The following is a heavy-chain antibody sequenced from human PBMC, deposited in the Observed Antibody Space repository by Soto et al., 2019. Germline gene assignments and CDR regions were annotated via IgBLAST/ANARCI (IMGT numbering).Heavy chain of an antibody. CDR2: IYRTGNT. CDR3: ARGDYQYSIDY. CDR1: GDSMTSVDYS. D-gene: IGHD2-2*01. J-gene: IGHJ4*02. V-gene: IGHV4-30-2*01. Sequence: SETLSLTCTVSGDSMTSVDYSWRWIRQPPGKGLEWLGYIYRTGNTHYSPSLKSRVSISQDRSKNQFSLELTSVTAADTAVYYCARGDYQYSIDYWGQGTLVTVSS.